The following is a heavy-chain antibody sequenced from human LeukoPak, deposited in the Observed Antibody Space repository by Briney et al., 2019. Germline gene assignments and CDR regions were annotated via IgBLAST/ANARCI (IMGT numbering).Heavy chain of an antibody. D-gene: IGHD4/OR15-4a*01. CDR1: GYTFTSYG. CDR2: INPNSGGT. CDR3: ARESGDYKFDY. V-gene: IGHV1-2*02. Sequence: GASVKVSCKASGYTFTSYGISWVRQAPGQGLEWMGWINPNSGGTNYAQKFQGRVTMTRDTSISTAYMELSRLRSDDTAVYYCARESGDYKFDYWGQGTLVTVSS. J-gene: IGHJ4*02.